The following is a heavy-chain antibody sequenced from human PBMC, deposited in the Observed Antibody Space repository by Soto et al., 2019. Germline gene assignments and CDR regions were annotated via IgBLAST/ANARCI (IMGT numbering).Heavy chain of an antibody. Sequence: GGSLRLSCAASGFTFSDHYMNWVRQAPGKGLEWVSSISSSSSYIYYADSVKGRFTISRDNAKNSLYLQMNSLRAEDTAVYYCARGTATAFDYWGQGTLVTVPQ. CDR2: ISSSSSYI. J-gene: IGHJ4*02. D-gene: IGHD5-18*01. CDR3: ARGTATAFDY. CDR1: GFTFSDHY. V-gene: IGHV3-21*01.